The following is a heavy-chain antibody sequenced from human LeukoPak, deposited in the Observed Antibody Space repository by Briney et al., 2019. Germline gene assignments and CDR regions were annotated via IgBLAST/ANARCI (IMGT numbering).Heavy chain of an antibody. CDR2: IYYSGSI. CDR1: GATISSYY. V-gene: IGHV4-59*01. Sequence: EPSETLSLTCTVSGATISSYYWSWIRQPPGKGQEWIGAIYYSGSIKYNPSLKSRVTMSVDTSKNQFSLKLSSVTAADTAIYYCARENPSGYYNRPIDYWGQGTLVTVSS. J-gene: IGHJ4*02. D-gene: IGHD3-22*01. CDR3: ARENPSGYYNRPIDY.